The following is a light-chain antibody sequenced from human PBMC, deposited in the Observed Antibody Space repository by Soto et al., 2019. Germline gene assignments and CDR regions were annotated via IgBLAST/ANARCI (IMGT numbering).Light chain of an antibody. CDR2: DVS. CDR1: SSDVGGYNY. V-gene: IGLV2-14*01. Sequence: QSALTQPASVSGSXXXXXXXSCTGTSSDVGGYNYVSWYQQHPGKAPKLMIYDVSNRPSGVSNRFSGSKSGNTASLTISGLQAEDEADYYCSSYTSSSTPVVFGGGTKLTVL. J-gene: IGLJ2*01. CDR3: SSYTSSSTPVV.